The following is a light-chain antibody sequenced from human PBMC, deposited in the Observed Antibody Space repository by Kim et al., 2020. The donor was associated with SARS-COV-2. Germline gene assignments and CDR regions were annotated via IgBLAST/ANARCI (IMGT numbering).Light chain of an antibody. CDR3: QQYYSYPRT. Sequence: AATEDRVTITCRASQGISSYLAWYQQKPGKAPKLLIYAASTLQSGVPSRFSGSGSGTDFTLTISCLQSEDFATYYCQQYYSYPRTFGQGNKVDIK. V-gene: IGKV1-8*01. J-gene: IGKJ1*01. CDR1: QGISSY. CDR2: AAS.